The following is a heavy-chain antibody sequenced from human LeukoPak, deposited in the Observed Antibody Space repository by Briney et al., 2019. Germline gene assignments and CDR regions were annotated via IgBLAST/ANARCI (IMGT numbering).Heavy chain of an antibody. D-gene: IGHD2-8*01. CDR1: GFTFRSYG. J-gene: IGHJ6*03. Sequence: PSGGSLRLSCAGSGFTFRSYGMHWVRQAPGKGLEWVAVISYDGSNKYYADSVKGRFTISRDNAKNSLYLQMNSLRAEDTAVYYCARGRLHCTNGVCYSGGHYMDVRGKGTTVTVSS. V-gene: IGHV3-30*03. CDR2: ISYDGSNK. CDR3: ARGRLHCTNGVCYSGGHYMDV.